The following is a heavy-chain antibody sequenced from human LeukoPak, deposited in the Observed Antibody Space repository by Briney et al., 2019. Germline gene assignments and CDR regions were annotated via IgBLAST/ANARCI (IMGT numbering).Heavy chain of an antibody. D-gene: IGHD3-10*01. CDR1: GGSFSGYY. J-gene: IGHJ4*02. CDR3: ARGWDYYGSGIRD. Sequence: SETLSLICAVYGGSFSGYYWSWIRQPPGKGLEWIGEINHSGSTNYNPSLKSRVTISVDTSKNQFSLKLSSVTAADTAVYYCARGWDYYGSGIRDWGQGTLVTVSS. V-gene: IGHV4-34*01. CDR2: INHSGST.